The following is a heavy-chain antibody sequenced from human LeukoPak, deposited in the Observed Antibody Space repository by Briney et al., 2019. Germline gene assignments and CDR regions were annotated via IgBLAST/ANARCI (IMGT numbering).Heavy chain of an antibody. Sequence: PGGSLRLSCAASGFRFSSYAVHWVRQAPGKGLEWVAVISYDGSNKYYADSVKGRFTISRDNSKSTLYLQTNSLRAEDTAVYYCASGDPDINSHFDYWGQGTLVTVPS. V-gene: IGHV3-30*04. CDR1: GFRFSSYA. CDR2: ISYDGSNK. J-gene: IGHJ4*02. D-gene: IGHD2-15*01. CDR3: ASGDPDINSHFDY.